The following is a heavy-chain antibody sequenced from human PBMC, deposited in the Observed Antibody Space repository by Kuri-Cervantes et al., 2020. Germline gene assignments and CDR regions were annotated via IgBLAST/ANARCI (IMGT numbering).Heavy chain of an antibody. CDR1: GGTFSNYA. V-gene: IGHV1-69*05. J-gene: IGHJ4*02. CDR2: IIPIFGAA. CDR3: ARVGSSNWYPLDY. D-gene: IGHD6-13*01. Sequence: SVKVSCKASGGTFSNYAISWVRQAPGQGLEWMGGIIPIFGAANYAQKFQGRVTIATDESTSTAYMELSSLRSEDTAVYYCARVGSSNWYPLDYWGQGTLVTVSS.